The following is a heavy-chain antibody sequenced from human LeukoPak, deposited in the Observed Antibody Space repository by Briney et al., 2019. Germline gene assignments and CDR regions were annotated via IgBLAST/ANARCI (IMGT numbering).Heavy chain of an antibody. Sequence: GRSLRLSCAASGFTFDDYAMHWVRQAPGKGLVWVSRIQTDGSSTNYADSVKGRFTISRDDAKNTLYLQMNSLRAEDTAVYYCARDMFDWLFEDLEIGVSFDYWGQGTLVTVSS. CDR1: GFTFDDYA. J-gene: IGHJ4*02. CDR2: IQTDGSST. D-gene: IGHD3-9*01. CDR3: ARDMFDWLFEDLEIGVSFDY. V-gene: IGHV3-74*01.